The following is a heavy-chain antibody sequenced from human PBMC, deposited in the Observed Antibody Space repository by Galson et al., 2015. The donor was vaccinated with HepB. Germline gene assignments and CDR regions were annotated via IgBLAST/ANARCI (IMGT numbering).Heavy chain of an antibody. V-gene: IGHV3-48*04. D-gene: IGHD3-16*01. J-gene: IGHJ4*02. CDR1: GFTFNGYS. CDR2: ISSSSTTTI. Sequence: SLRLSCAASGFTFNGYSMNWVRQAPGKGLEWLSYISSSSTTTIYYADSVKGRYTISRDNDKSSLYLQMNSLRAEDTAVYYCTRERGSIFSQLYYFDYWGQGALVTVSS. CDR3: TRERGSIFSQLYYFDY.